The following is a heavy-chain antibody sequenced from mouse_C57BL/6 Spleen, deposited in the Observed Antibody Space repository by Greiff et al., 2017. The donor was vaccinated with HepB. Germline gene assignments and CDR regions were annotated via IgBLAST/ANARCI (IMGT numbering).Heavy chain of an antibody. V-gene: IGHV1-42*01. Sequence: VQLQQSGPELVKPGASVKISCKASGYSFTGYYMNWVKQSPEKSLEWIGEINPSTGGTTYNQKFKAKATLTVDKSSSTAYMQLKSLTSEDSAVYYCAREEGLLYYFDYWGQGTTLTVSS. CDR1: GYSFTGYY. CDR2: INPSTGGT. D-gene: IGHD2-10*01. J-gene: IGHJ2*01. CDR3: AREEGLLYYFDY.